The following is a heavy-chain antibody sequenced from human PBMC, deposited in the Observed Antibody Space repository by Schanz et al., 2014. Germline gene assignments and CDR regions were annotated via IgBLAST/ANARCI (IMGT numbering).Heavy chain of an antibody. CDR3: ASPSGYSDYGTYFDF. V-gene: IGHV3-21*01. Sequence: DVQLLESGGGLVQPGGSLRLSCAASGFTFNSYAMTWVRQAPGKGLEWVSSISSSSSYIYYADSVKGRFTISRDNSRNTLYLQMNSLRTEDTAVYYCASPSGYSDYGTYFDFWGQGTLVTVSS. CDR1: GFTFNSYA. J-gene: IGHJ4*02. D-gene: IGHD5-12*01. CDR2: ISSSSSYI.